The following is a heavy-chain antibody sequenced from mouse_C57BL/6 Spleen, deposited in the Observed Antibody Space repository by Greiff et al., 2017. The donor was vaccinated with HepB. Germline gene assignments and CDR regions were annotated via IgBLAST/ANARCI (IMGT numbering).Heavy chain of an antibody. V-gene: IGHV8-8*01. D-gene: IGHD2-1*01. CDR2: IWWDDAK. CDR1: GFSLSTFGMG. CDR3: ARMPGGNYAWFAY. Sequence: QVTLKVSGPGILQPSQTLSLTCSFSGFSLSTFGMGVGWIRQPSGNGLEWLAHIWWDDAKYYNPALKSRLTISKDTSKNQVFLRIANVDTADTATYYCARMPGGNYAWFAYWGQGTLVTVSA. J-gene: IGHJ3*01.